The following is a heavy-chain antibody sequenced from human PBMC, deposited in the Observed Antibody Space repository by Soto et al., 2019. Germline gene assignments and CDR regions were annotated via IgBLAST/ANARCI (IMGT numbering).Heavy chain of an antibody. V-gene: IGHV4-31*03. J-gene: IGHJ5*02. Sequence: QVQLQESGPGLVKPSQTLSLTCTVSGGSVRSGGSYWGWIRQHPGRGLEWIGYISYSGSTYYKPSLKSRVIISVDTSKNQFSLRLTSVTAADTALYYCATVTGRHCSGSSCYGSTWFDPWGQGTLVTVSS. CDR2: ISYSGST. CDR1: GGSVRSGGSY. D-gene: IGHD2-2*01. CDR3: ATVTGRHCSGSSCYGSTWFDP.